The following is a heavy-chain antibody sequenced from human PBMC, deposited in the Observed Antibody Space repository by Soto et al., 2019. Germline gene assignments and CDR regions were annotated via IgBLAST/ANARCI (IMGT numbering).Heavy chain of an antibody. D-gene: IGHD3-10*01. V-gene: IGHV3-30*18. J-gene: IGHJ6*02. CDR3: VKTTPSVITEPATDV. CDR2: LSHSGTIF. CDR1: GFAFSTYG. Sequence: QVQLVESGGGVVQPGRSLRLSCAASGFAFSTYGMHWIRQAPGKGLEWVADLSHSGTIFKYADSVKGRFTISRDNSENTLSLQMSSLSPEETAVYYCVKTTPSVITEPATDVWGHGTTVTVSS.